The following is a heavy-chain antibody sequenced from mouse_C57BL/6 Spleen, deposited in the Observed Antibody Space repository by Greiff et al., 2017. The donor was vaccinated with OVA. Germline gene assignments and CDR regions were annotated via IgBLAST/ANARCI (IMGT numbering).Heavy chain of an antibody. D-gene: IGHD3-2*02. CDR2: IYPGSGST. CDR3: AREVAAQERGMDY. V-gene: IGHV1-55*01. J-gene: IGHJ4*01. Sequence: QVQLKQPGAELVKPGASVKMSCKASGYTFTSYWITWVKQRPGQGLEWIGDIYPGSGSTNYNEKFKSKATLTVDTSSSTAYMQLSSLTSEDSAVYYGAREVAAQERGMDYWGQGTSVTVSS. CDR1: GYTFTSYW.